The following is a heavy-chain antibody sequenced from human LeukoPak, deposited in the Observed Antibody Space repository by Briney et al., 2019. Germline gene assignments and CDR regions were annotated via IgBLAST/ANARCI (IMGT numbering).Heavy chain of an antibody. Sequence: ASVKVSCKASGYTFTSYGISWVRQAPGQGLEWMGWISAYNGNTNYAQKLQGRVTMTRNTSITTAYMELSSLRSEDTAVYYCAREAGYCSSTSCDSVYYYYYMDVWGKGTTVTVSS. CDR2: ISAYNGNT. D-gene: IGHD2-2*01. J-gene: IGHJ6*03. CDR3: AREAGYCSSTSCDSVYYYYYMDV. CDR1: GYTFTSYG. V-gene: IGHV1-18*01.